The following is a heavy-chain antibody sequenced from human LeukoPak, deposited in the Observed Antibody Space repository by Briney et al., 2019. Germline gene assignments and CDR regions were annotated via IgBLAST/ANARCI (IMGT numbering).Heavy chain of an antibody. V-gene: IGHV4-39*02. Sequence: PSETLSLTCTVSGGSISSSSYYWGWIRQPPGKGLEWIGSIYYSGSTYHNPSLKSRVTISVDTSKNQFSLKLSSVTAADTAVYYCARDQKELGWFDPWGQGTLVTDSS. CDR3: ARDQKELGWFDP. CDR1: GGSISSSSYY. CDR2: IYYSGST. D-gene: IGHD3-10*01. J-gene: IGHJ5*02.